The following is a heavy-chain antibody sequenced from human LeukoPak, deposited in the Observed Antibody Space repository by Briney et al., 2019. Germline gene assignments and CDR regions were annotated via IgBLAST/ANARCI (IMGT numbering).Heavy chain of an antibody. J-gene: IGHJ5*02. CDR1: GGTFSSYA. V-gene: IGHV1-69*13. Sequence: SVKVSCKASGGTFSSYAISWVRQAPGQGLEWMGGIIPIFGTANYAQKFQGRVTITADESTSTAYMELSSLRSEDTAVYYCAREGIVVVVAAANWFDPWGQGTPVTVSS. CDR2: IIPIFGTA. D-gene: IGHD2-15*01. CDR3: AREGIVVVVAAANWFDP.